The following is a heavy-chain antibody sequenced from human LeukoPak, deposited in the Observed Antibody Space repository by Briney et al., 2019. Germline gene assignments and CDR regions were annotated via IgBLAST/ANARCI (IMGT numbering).Heavy chain of an antibody. V-gene: IGHV3-30-3*01. J-gene: IGHJ4*02. D-gene: IGHD6-19*01. CDR1: GFTFSSYA. Sequence: PGRSLRLSCAASGFTFSSYAMHRVRQAPGKGLEWVAVISYDGSNKYYADSVKGRFTISRDNSKNTLYLQMNSLRAEDTAVYYCARDLYGSGDYWGQGTLVTVSS. CDR2: ISYDGSNK. CDR3: ARDLYGSGDY.